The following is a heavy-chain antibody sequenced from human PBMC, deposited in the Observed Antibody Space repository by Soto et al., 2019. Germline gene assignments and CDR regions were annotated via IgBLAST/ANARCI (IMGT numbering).Heavy chain of an antibody. CDR1: GGTFSTYA. J-gene: IGHJ4*02. CDR3: ARGVHYDSSGYYSFY. Sequence: QVQLVQSGAEVKKPGSSGKVSCKASGGTFSTYAIDWVRQAPGQGLEWMGGIIPLFGTAKYAQNFQGRITITADESTNTAYMELRSLRSQDTAVYYCARGVHYDSSGYYSFYWGQGTLVTVSS. V-gene: IGHV1-69*01. D-gene: IGHD3-22*01. CDR2: IIPLFGTA.